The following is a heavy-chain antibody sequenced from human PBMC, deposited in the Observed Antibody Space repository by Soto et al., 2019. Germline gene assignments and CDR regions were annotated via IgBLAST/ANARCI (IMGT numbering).Heavy chain of an antibody. CDR3: ARGANAWFFGS. CDR1: GFAFRSYA. J-gene: IGHJ5*02. CDR2: IIDSGSSA. Sequence: GGSLRLSCAASGFAFRSYAMSWVRQAPGKGLEWVSGIIDSGSSAYYTDSVKGRFTISRDNSENTLWLQMTSLRAEDTAVYYCARGANAWFFGSWGQGTLVTVSS. V-gene: IGHV3-23*01. D-gene: IGHD3-10*01.